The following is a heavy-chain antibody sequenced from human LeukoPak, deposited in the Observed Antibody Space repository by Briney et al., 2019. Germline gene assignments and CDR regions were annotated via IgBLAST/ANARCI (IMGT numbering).Heavy chain of an antibody. CDR1: GFTFSSYA. CDR3: ARDGEWELRTLDY. D-gene: IGHD1-26*01. V-gene: IGHV3-30*04. CDR2: ISYDGSNK. J-gene: IGHJ4*02. Sequence: GGSLRLSCAASGFTFSSYAMHWVRQAPGKGLEWVAVISYDGSNKYYADSVKGRFTISRGNSKNTLYLQMNSLRAEDTAVYYCARDGEWELRTLDYWGQGTLVTVSS.